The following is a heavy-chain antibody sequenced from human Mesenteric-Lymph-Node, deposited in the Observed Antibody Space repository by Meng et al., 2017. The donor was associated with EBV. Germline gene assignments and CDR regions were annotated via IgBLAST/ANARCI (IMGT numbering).Heavy chain of an antibody. CDR2: INPSGGT. V-gene: IGHV4-34*02. CDR1: GGSFSGSF. J-gene: IGHJ4*02. Sequence: QVQLQRWGAGLLKPSETLSLTCAVDGGSFSGSFWSWIRQPPGKGLEWIGEINPSGGTNYSPSLKRRVTISLDTSKNQFSLKLSSVTAADTAVYYCARSTRGYSSSWFDYWSQGTLVTVSS. CDR3: ARSTRGYSSSWFDY. D-gene: IGHD6-13*01.